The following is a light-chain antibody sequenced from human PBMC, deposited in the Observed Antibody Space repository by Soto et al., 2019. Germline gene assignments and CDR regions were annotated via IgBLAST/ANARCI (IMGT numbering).Light chain of an antibody. Sequence: EVVLTQSPGTLSLSPGERATLSCRASQTVTNNYLAWFQQKPGQAPTLLIFGSSDRATGIPDRFSGSGSGKHFTLTISRLEPEDFALYYCQQYGSSFPYTFGQGTMLESK. CDR2: GSS. J-gene: IGKJ2*01. V-gene: IGKV3-20*01. CDR3: QQYGSSFPYT. CDR1: QTVTNNY.